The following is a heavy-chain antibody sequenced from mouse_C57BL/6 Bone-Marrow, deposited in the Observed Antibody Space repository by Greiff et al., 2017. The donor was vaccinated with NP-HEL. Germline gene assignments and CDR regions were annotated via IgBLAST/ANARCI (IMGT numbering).Heavy chain of an antibody. CDR3: ARWNSLDY. V-gene: IGHV5-17*01. J-gene: IGHJ2*01. CDR2: ISSGSSTI. Sequence: EVKLVESGGGLVKPGGSLKLSCAASGFTFSDYGMHWVRQAPEKGLEWVAYISSGSSTIYYADTVQGRFTISRDNAKNTLFLQMTSLRSEDTAMYYCARWNSLDYWGQGTTLTVSS. CDR1: GFTFSDYG.